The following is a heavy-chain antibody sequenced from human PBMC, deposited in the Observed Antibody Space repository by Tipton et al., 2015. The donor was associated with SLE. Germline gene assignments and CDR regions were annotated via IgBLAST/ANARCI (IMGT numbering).Heavy chain of an antibody. CDR2: INHSGST. D-gene: IGHD1/OR15-1a*01. CDR3: ARNLEQTDY. V-gene: IGHV4-34*01. J-gene: IGHJ4*02. CDR1: GGSFSGYY. Sequence: TLSLTCAVYGGSFSGYYWSWIRQPPGKGLEWIGEINHSGSTNYNPSLKSRVTISVDTSKNQFSLKLSSVTAANTAVYYCARNLEQTDYWGQGTLVTVS.